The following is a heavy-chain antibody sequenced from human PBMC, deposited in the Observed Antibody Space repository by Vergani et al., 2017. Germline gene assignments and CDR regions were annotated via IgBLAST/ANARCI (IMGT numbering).Heavy chain of an antibody. D-gene: IGHD3-10*01. V-gene: IGHV3-48*02. CDR3: AREGGSL. CDR1: GFNFNHFS. Sequence: VESGGGLAQPGGSLRLSCVVSGFNFNHFSMNWVRQAPGKGLEWISYISGGGDRTYYAESVKGRFTISRDNAQNSIYLQMNSLRDEDTATYFCAREGGSLGGQGTRVTVSS. CDR2: ISGGGDRT. J-gene: IGHJ4*02.